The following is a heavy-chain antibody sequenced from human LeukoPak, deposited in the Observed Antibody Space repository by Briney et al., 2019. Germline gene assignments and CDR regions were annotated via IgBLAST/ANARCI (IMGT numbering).Heavy chain of an antibody. CDR1: GDSSSSGSFA. J-gene: IGHJ4*02. V-gene: IGHV4-30-2*01. CDR3: ARANYYYDSSGYYYNYYFDS. CDR2: IYRSGTT. Sequence: SQTLSLTCGVSGDSSSSGSFAWSWIRQPPGKGLEWIGYIYRSGTTHYNPSLKSRVTISADRPKNQFSLRLSSMTAADTAVYYCARANYYYDSSGYYYNYYFDSWGQGALVTVSS. D-gene: IGHD3-22*01.